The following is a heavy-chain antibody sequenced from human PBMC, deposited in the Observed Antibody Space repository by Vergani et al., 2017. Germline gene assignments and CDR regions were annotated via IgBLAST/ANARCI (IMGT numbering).Heavy chain of an antibody. J-gene: IGHJ5*02. CDR2: INPNSGGT. CDR3: ARRGEVAATYNWFDP. CDR1: GYTFTGYY. D-gene: IGHD2-15*01. V-gene: IGHV1-2*02. Sequence: QVQLVQSGAEVKKPGASVKVSCKASGYTFTGYYMHWVRQAPGQGLEWMGWINPNSGGTNYAQKFQGRVTMTRDTSISTAYMELSRLRSDDTAVYYCARRGEVAATYNWFDPWGQGTLVTVSS.